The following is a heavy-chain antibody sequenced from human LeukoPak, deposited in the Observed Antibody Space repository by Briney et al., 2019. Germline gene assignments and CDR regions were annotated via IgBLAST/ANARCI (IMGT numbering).Heavy chain of an antibody. CDR2: IYYSGST. Sequence: PSETLSLTCTVSGGSISSSSYYWGWIRQPPGKGLEWIGSIYYSGSTYYNPSLKSRVTISVDTSKNQFSLKLSSVTAADTAVYYCASSWPLAAHLGHWGQGTLVTVSS. V-gene: IGHV4-39*01. D-gene: IGHD2-15*01. CDR3: ASSWPLAAHLGH. CDR1: GGSISSSSYY. J-gene: IGHJ4*02.